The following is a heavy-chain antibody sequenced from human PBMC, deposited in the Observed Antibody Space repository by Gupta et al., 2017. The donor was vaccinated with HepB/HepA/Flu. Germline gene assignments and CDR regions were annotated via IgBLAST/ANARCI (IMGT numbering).Heavy chain of an antibody. CDR2: ISYSGST. CDR1: GGSISSYY. Sequence: QVQLQESGPGLVKPSETLSLTCTVSGGSISSYYWSWIRQPPGKGLEWIGYISYSGSTNYSPSLKSRVTISVDTSKNQFSLKLSSVTAADTAVYYCARRYYDFWGFDYWGQGTLVTVSS. J-gene: IGHJ4*02. D-gene: IGHD3-3*01. V-gene: IGHV4-59*01. CDR3: ARRYYDFWGFDY.